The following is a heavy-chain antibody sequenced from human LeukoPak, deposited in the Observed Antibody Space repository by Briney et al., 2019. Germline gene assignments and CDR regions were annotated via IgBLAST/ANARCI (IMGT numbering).Heavy chain of an antibody. CDR3: ARLATSHYYDSSGFPPGIFDY. J-gene: IGHJ4*02. Sequence: SGESLKISCKGSGYSFTSYWIGWVRQMPGKGLEWMGIIYPGDSDTRYSPSFQGQVTISADKSISTAYLQWSSLKASDTAMYYCARLATSHYYDSSGFPPGIFDYWGQGTLVTVSS. V-gene: IGHV5-51*01. CDR1: GYSFTSYW. D-gene: IGHD3-22*01. CDR2: IYPGDSDT.